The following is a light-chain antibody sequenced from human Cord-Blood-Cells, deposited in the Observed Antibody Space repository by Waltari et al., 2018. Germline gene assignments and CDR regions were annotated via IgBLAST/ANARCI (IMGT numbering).Light chain of an antibody. CDR2: AAS. J-gene: IGKJ3*01. CDR3: QQCYSTPFP. V-gene: IGKV1-39*01. CDR1: QSISSY. Sequence: DIQMTQSPSSLSASVGDRVTITCRASQSISSYLNWYQQKPGKAPKLLIYAASSLQSGVPSRFSGSGSGTAFTLTISSLQPEDFATYYCQQCYSTPFPFGPWTKVDIK.